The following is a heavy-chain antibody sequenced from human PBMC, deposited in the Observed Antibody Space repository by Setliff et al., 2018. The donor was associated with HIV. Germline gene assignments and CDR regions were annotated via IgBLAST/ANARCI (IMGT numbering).Heavy chain of an antibody. J-gene: IGHJ5*02. CDR3: VRTIGNWGPGNH. D-gene: IGHD3-10*01. V-gene: IGHV3-30*04. CDR1: GFTFSSYA. Sequence: LSLSCAASGFTFSSYAMHWVRQAPGKGLEWVAVISYDGSNKFYADSVKGRFTISRDNSKNTLYLEMNSLRVEDTAVYYCVRTIGNWGPGNHWGQGTLVTVSS. CDR2: ISYDGSNK.